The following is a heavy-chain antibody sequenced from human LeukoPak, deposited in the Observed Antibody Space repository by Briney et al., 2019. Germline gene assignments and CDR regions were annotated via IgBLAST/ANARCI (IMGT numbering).Heavy chain of an antibody. V-gene: IGHV1-2*02. D-gene: IGHD6-13*01. CDR2: INPNSGGT. CDR3: ASGRVAAASPRTTYYYYYYMDV. J-gene: IGHJ6*03. CDR1: GYTFTGYY. Sequence: ASVKVSCKASGYTFTGYYMHWVRQAPGQGLEWMGWINPNSGGTNYAQKFQGRVTMTRDTSITTAYMELSRLGSDDTAVYYCASGRVAAASPRTTYYYYYYMDVWGKGTTVTVSS.